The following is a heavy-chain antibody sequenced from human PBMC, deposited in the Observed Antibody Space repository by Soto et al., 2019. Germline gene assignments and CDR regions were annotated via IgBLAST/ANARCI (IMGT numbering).Heavy chain of an antibody. J-gene: IGHJ6*02. D-gene: IGHD6-6*01. V-gene: IGHV4-31*03. Sequence: PSETLSLTCTVSGGSISSGGYYWSWIRQHPGKGLEWIGYIYYSGSTYYNPSLKSRVTISVDTSKNQLSLKLSSVTAADTAVYYCARDVSSSSPRGYYYYGMDVWGQGTTVTVSS. CDR3: ARDVSSSSPRGYYYYGMDV. CDR1: GGSISSGGYY. CDR2: IYYSGST.